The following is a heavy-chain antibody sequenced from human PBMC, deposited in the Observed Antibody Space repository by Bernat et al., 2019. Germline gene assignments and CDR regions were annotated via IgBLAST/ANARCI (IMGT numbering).Heavy chain of an antibody. D-gene: IGHD4-17*01. CDR2: IYSGGNT. CDR1: GFSVSSSY. V-gene: IGHV3-53*02. J-gene: IGHJ3*02. CDR3: ARERATVYDAFDI. Sequence: EVQLVETGGGLIQPGGSLSLSCAASGFSVSSSYMSWVRQAPGKGLEWVSIIYSGGNTYYADSVRGRFTISRDNSKNTLYLQMNNLRADDTAVYYCARERATVYDAFDIWGQGTIVTVSS.